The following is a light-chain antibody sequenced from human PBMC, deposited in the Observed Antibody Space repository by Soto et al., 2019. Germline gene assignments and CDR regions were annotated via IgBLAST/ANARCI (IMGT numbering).Light chain of an antibody. CDR2: GAS. J-gene: IGKJ1*01. V-gene: IGKV3-20*01. Sequence: EIVLTQSPGTLSLSPGERATLSCRASQSVRSSYLAWYQQKPRQAPRLLIYGASSRATGIPDSFSGSGSGTDFTLTISRLEPEDFAVYYCQQYGSSPQTFGQGTKVEIK. CDR1: QSVRSSY. CDR3: QQYGSSPQT.